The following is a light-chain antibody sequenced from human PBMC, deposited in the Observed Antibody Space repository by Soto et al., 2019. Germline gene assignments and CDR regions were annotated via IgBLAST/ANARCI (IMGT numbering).Light chain of an antibody. CDR1: QSISSW. Sequence: RMPQSPSPLSASVGDRVTITCRASQSISSWLAWYQQKPGKAPKLLIYEASTLKSGVPSRFSGSGSGTEFTLTISSLQPDDFATYYCQQYNSYSEAFGQGTKVDIK. J-gene: IGKJ1*01. V-gene: IGKV1-5*03. CDR3: QQYNSYSEA. CDR2: EAS.